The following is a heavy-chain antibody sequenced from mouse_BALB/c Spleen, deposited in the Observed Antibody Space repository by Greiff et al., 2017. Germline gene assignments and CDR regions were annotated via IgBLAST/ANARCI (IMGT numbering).Heavy chain of an antibody. J-gene: IGHJ3*01. CDR2: INPSTGYT. CDR3: ASRVTTY. Sequence: QVQLQQSGAELAKPGASVKMSCKASGYTFTSYWMHWVKQRPGQGLEWIGYINPSTGYTEYNQKFKDKATLTADKSSSTAYMQLSSLTSEDSAVYYCASRVTTYWGQGTLVTVSA. CDR1: GYTFTSYW. V-gene: IGHV1-7*01. D-gene: IGHD2-1*01.